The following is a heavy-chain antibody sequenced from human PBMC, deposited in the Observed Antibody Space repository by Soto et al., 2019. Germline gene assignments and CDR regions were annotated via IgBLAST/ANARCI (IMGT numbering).Heavy chain of an antibody. CDR3: ARGRGSGSYSYYFDY. J-gene: IGHJ4*02. CDR1: GGTFSSYA. V-gene: IGHV1-69*13. CDR2: IIPIFGTA. Sequence: SVKVSCKASGGTFSSYAISWVRQAPGQGLEWMGGIIPIFGTANYAQKFQGRVTITADESTSTAYMELSSLRSEDTAVYYCARGRGSGSYSYYFDYWGQGTLVTVSS. D-gene: IGHD3-10*01.